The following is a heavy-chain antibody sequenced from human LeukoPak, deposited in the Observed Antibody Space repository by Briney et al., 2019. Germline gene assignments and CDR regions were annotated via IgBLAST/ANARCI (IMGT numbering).Heavy chain of an antibody. CDR1: GFTFTSSA. CDR2: IVVGSGNT. Sequence: GTSVKVSCKASGFTFTSSAVQWVRQARGQRLEWIGWIVVGSGNTNYAQKFQERVTITRDMSTSTAYMELSRLRFEDTAVYYCAARSSYSSGWSFDQWGQGTLVTVSS. D-gene: IGHD6-19*01. V-gene: IGHV1-58*01. J-gene: IGHJ4*02. CDR3: AARSSYSSGWSFDQ.